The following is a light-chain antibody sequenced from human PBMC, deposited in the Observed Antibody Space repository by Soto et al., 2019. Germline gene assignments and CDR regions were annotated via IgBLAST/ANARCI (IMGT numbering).Light chain of an antibody. CDR1: QSISSW. CDR3: QQYNSYSPT. J-gene: IGKJ1*01. CDR2: DAS. Sequence: DIQMTQSPPTLSASVGDRVTITCRASQSISSWLAWYQQKPGKAPKLLIYDASSLESGVPSRFSGSGSGTEFTLTISSLQPDDFATYYCQQYNSYSPTFGQGTKGDIK. V-gene: IGKV1-5*01.